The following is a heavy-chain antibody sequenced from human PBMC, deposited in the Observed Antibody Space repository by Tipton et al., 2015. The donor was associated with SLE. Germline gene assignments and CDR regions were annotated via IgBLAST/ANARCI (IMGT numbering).Heavy chain of an antibody. CDR1: GGSFSGYY. CDR3: ARDGSGRSRYYYGMDV. Sequence: TLSLTCAVYGGSFSGYYWSWIRQSPGKGLEWIGYIYYIGSTYYNPSLKSRVTISVDTSKNQFSLKLSSVTAADTAVYYCARDGSGRSRYYYGMDVWGQGTTVTVSS. D-gene: IGHD3-10*01. V-gene: IGHV4-34*09. CDR2: IYYIGST. J-gene: IGHJ6*02.